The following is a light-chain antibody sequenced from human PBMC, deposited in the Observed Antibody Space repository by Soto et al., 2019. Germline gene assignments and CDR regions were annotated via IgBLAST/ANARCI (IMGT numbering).Light chain of an antibody. CDR3: SSYTTTTTPVV. CDR2: EVT. V-gene: IGLV2-14*01. J-gene: IGLJ2*01. CDR1: SSDIGTYDY. Sequence: QSALTQPASVSGSPGQSITISCTGTSSDIGTYDYVSWYQHHPGKAPKLMIYEVTNRPSGASDRFSGSKSGKTASLTISGLQAEDEADYYCSSYTTTTTPVVFGGGTKLTVL.